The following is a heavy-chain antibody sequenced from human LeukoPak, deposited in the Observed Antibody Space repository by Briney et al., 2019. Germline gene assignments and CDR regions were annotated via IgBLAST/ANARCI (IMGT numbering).Heavy chain of an antibody. CDR2: ISWNSGSI. CDR1: GFTFDDYA. V-gene: IGHV3-9*01. CDR3: ARDQYSGYDASDY. D-gene: IGHD5-12*01. J-gene: IGHJ4*02. Sequence: PGGSLRLSCAASGFTFDDYAMHWVRQAPGKGLEWVSGISWNSGSIGYADSVKGRFTISRDNAKNSLYLQMNSLRAEDTAVYYCARDQYSGYDASDYWGQGTLVTVSS.